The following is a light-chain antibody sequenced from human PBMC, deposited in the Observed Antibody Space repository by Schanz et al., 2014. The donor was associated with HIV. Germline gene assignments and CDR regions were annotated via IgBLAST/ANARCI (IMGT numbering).Light chain of an antibody. CDR3: QQYDDESYT. CDR1: QSLDRW. CDR2: RAS. V-gene: IGKV1-5*03. J-gene: IGKJ2*01. Sequence: DIQMTQSPSTLSASVGDRVTITCRAGQSLDRWLAWYQQKPGKAPKLLIYRASYLESGVPSRFSGSGSGTEFTLTISSLQPDDFATYYCQQYDDESYTFGQGTKLEIK.